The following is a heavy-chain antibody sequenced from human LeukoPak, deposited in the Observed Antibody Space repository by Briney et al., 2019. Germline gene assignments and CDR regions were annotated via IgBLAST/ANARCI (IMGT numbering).Heavy chain of an antibody. J-gene: IGHJ4*02. CDR1: GFTFSHYS. D-gene: IGHD1-1*01. V-gene: IGHV3-21*01. CDR3: FFPGVTGKVY. Sequence: GGFLRLSCAASGFTFSHYSMNWVRQAPGRGLEWVSSISSSRSYIYYADSVKGRFTISRDNAKNSLYLQMNSLRAEDTAVYYCFFPGVTGKVYWGQGTLVTVSS. CDR2: ISSSRSYI.